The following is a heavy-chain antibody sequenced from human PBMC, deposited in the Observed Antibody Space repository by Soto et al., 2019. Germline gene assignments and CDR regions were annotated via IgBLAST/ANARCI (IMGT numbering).Heavy chain of an antibody. D-gene: IGHD3-3*01. Sequence: PCLTCTVSGCSINSGGYYWTWLRQHPGKGLEWLGYIADFGYTFYNPSLQSRVILSMDTSKSQFSLKLSSATAADTAVYFCARKQAGFFYGIDYWGQGTLVTV. V-gene: IGHV4-31*03. CDR1: GCSINSGGYY. CDR2: IADFGYT. J-gene: IGHJ4*02. CDR3: ARKQAGFFYGIDY.